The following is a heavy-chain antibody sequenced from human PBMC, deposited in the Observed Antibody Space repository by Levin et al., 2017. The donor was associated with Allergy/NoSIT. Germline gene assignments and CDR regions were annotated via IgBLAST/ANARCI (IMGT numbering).Heavy chain of an antibody. CDR1: GYTFTDYY. CDR2: VDPEDGET. J-gene: IGHJ4*02. CDR3: ATDIRAATIFDY. V-gene: IGHV1-69-2*01. D-gene: IGHD2-15*01. Sequence: ASVKVSCKVSGYTFTDYYMHWVQQAPGKGLEWMGLVDPEDGETIYAEKFQGRVTITADTSTDTAYMELSSLRSEDTAVYYCATDIRAATIFDYWGQGTLVTVSS.